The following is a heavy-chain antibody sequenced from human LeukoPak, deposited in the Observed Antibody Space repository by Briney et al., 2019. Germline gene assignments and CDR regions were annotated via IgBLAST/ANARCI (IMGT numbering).Heavy chain of an antibody. CDR3: ARGPAARKGYYYGMDV. V-gene: IGHV3-30-3*01. CDR1: GFTFSSYA. CDR2: ISYDGSNK. J-gene: IGHJ6*02. Sequence: GRSLRLSCAASGFTFSSYAMHWVRQAPGKGLEWVAVISYDGSNKYYADSVKGRFTISRDNSKNTLYLQMNSLRAEDTAVYYCARGPAARKGYYYGMDVWGQGTTVTVSS. D-gene: IGHD6-6*01.